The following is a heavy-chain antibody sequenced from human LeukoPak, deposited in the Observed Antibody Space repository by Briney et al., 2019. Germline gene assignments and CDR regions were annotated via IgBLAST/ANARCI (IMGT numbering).Heavy chain of an antibody. CDR2: IKQDGSDK. CDR1: GFIFSNYW. D-gene: IGHD3-10*01. Sequence: TGGSLRLSCAASGFIFSNYWMSWVRQAPGKGPEWVADIKQDGSDKYYVGSVKGRFTISRDNAKNSLYLQMNSLRAEDTAVYYCARDSRIQYGSGSYWGFDYWGQGILVTVSS. CDR3: ARDSRIQYGSGSYWGFDY. V-gene: IGHV3-7*03. J-gene: IGHJ4*02.